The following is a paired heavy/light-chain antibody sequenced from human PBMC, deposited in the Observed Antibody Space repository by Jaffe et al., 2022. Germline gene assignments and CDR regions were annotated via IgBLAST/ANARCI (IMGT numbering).Heavy chain of an antibody. D-gene: IGHD3-22*01. J-gene: IGHJ5*02. V-gene: IGHV3-73*02. CDR3: TRYYYDSSGYSSLLDWFDP. Sequence: EVQLVESGGGLVQPGGSLKLSCAASGFTFSGSAMHWVRQASGKGLEWVGRIRSKANSYATAYAASVKGRFTISRDDSKNTAYLQMNSLKTEDTAVYYCTRYYYDSSGYSSLLDWFDPWGQGTLVTVSS. CDR1: GFTFSGSA. CDR2: IRSKANSYAT.
Light chain of an antibody. V-gene: IGLV5-45*01. CDR1: SGINVGTYR. CDR2: YKSDSDK. J-gene: IGLJ2*01. CDR3: MIWHSSAYVV. Sequence: QAVLTQPASLSASPGASASLTCTLRSGINVGTYRIYWYQQKPGSPPQYLLRYKSDSDKQQGSGVPSRFSGSKDASANAGILLISGLQSEDEADYYCMIWHSSAYVVFGGGTKLTVL.